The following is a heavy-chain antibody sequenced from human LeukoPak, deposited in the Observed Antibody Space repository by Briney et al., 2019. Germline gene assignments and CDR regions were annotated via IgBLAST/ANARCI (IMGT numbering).Heavy chain of an antibody. V-gene: IGHV3-9*01. CDR3: AKEDYYYYGMDV. CDR2: ISWNSGSI. Sequence: GGSLRLSCAASGFTFDDYAMHWVRQAPGKGLEWVSGISWNSGSIGYADSVKGRFTISRDNAKNSLYLQMNSLRGEDTALYYCAKEDYYYYGMDVWGQGTTVTVSS. CDR1: GFTFDDYA. J-gene: IGHJ6*02.